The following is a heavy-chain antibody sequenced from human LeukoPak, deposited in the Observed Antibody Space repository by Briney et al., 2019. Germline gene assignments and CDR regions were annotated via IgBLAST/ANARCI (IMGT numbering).Heavy chain of an antibody. D-gene: IGHD1-26*01. CDR3: AGDRATSYFDY. CDR1: GFTFSSYG. Sequence: GGSLRLSCAASGFTFSSYGMQWVRQAPGKGLEWVAVISHDGTVQHYADSVKGRFTISRDNSDNTLYLQMNSLRDEDTAVYYCAGDRATSYFDYWGQGALVTISS. J-gene: IGHJ4*02. V-gene: IGHV3-30*03. CDR2: ISHDGTVQ.